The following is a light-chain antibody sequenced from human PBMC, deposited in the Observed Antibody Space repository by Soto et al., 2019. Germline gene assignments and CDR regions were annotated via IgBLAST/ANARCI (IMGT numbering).Light chain of an antibody. CDR3: SSYTASSTLL. V-gene: IGLV2-14*02. CDR1: NNL. CDR2: EGT. J-gene: IGLJ1*01. Sequence: QSAPTQPASVSGSPGQSITISCTGTNNLVSWYQQHPGKAPKVVIYEGTKRPSSVSNRFSGSKSGNTASLTISGLQADDEADYYCSSYTASSTLLFGTGTKLTVL.